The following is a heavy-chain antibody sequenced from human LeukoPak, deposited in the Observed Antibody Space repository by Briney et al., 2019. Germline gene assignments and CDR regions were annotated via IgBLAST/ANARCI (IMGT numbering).Heavy chain of an antibody. CDR3: ARLDGYNLYYYGMDV. CDR2: NYYSGST. V-gene: IGHV4-59*01. J-gene: IGHJ6*02. CDR1: GGSISSYY. Sequence: SETLSLTCTVSGGSISSYYWSWIRQPPGKGLEWIGYNYYSGSTNYNPSLKSRVTISVDTSKNQFSLKLSSVTAADTAVYYCARLDGYNLYYYGMDVWGQGTTVTVSS. D-gene: IGHD5-24*01.